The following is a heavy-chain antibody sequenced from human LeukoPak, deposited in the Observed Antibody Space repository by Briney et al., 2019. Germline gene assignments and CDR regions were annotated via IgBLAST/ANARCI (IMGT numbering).Heavy chain of an antibody. D-gene: IGHD2-15*01. CDR3: ARARSGSQLLLPWRANYYGMDV. Sequence: GGSLRLSCAASGFTFSNYWMNWVRQAPGKGLEWVANIKQDGSEKYYVGSVKGRFTISRDNAKNSLYLQMNSLRAEDTAVYYCARARSGSQLLLPWRANYYGMDVWGQGTTVTVSS. CDR2: IKQDGSEK. V-gene: IGHV3-7*01. CDR1: GFTFSNYW. J-gene: IGHJ6*02.